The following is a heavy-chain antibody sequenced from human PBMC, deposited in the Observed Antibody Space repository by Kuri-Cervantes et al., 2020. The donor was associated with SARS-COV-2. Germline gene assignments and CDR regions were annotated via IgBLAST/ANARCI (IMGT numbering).Heavy chain of an antibody. D-gene: IGHD6-13*01. J-gene: IGHJ4*02. V-gene: IGHV1-24*01. CDR1: GYTLTELY. CDR2: FDPEDGET. Sequence: SVNVSCKVSGYTLTELYMHWVRQAPGKGLEWMGGFDPEDGETIYAQKFQGRVTMTEDTSTDTAYMELSSLRSEDTAVYYCATDHIAAAGLFDYWGQGTLVTVSS. CDR3: ATDHIAAAGLFDY.